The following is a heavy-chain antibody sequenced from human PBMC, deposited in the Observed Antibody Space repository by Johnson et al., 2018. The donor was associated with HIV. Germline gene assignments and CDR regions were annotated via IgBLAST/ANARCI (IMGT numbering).Heavy chain of an antibody. CDR2: IRSKAYDGTT. CDR1: GFTFSSYG. CDR3: VTGALWVGDLYRGRADAFDI. D-gene: IGHD4-17*01. V-gene: IGHV3-49*04. J-gene: IGHJ3*02. Sequence: VQLVESGGGVVQPGRSLRLSCAASGFTFSSYGMHWVRQAPGKGLEWVGFIRSKAYDGTTEYAASVKGRFTISRDDSKSIDYVQINSLKTADTGVYFCVTGALWVGDLYRGRADAFDIWGRGTMVTVSS.